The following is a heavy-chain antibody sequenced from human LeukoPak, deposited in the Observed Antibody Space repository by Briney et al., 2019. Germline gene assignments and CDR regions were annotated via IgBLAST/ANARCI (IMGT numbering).Heavy chain of an antibody. V-gene: IGHV4-4*07. Sequence: PSETLSLTCTVSGGSISSYYWSWIRQPAGKGLEWIGRIYTSGNTNYNPSLKSRVTMSVDTSKNQFSLKLSSVTAADTAVYYCARDLVPYCSSTSCYSDYYYYGMDVWGQGTTVTVSS. CDR2: IYTSGNT. J-gene: IGHJ6*02. CDR3: ARDLVPYCSSTSCYSDYYYYGMDV. CDR1: GGSISSYY. D-gene: IGHD2-2*02.